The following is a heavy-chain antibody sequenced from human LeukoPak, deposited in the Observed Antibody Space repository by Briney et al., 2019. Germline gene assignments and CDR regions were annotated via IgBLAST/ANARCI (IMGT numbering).Heavy chain of an antibody. J-gene: IGHJ4*02. CDR3: ARRRAERGFYFFDS. CDR2: IHHSGST. CDR1: GGSIISYNYY. D-gene: IGHD1-1*01. Sequence: SETLSLTCTVSGGSIISYNYYWGWIRQPPGKGLEWIGFIHHSGSTSYNPSLPSRVTISVDTSKNQFSLTLSSVTAADTAVYYCARRRAERGFYFFDSWGQGILVTVSS. V-gene: IGHV4-39*01.